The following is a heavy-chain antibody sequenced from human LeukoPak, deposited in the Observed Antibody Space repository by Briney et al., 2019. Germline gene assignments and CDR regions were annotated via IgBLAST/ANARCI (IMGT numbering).Heavy chain of an antibody. CDR3: ARGVPSWPQGPYHFDY. CDR1: GFTFSDYA. Sequence: PGGSLRLSCAVSGFTFSDYAMHWIRQAPGKLLELVASIQSNGNEKYSSDSLKVRFTISRDNSKNTLYLQMNTVRPEDTAVFYCARGVPSWPQGPYHFDYWGQGILITVSS. J-gene: IGHJ4*02. D-gene: IGHD2-2*02. CDR2: IQSNGNEK. V-gene: IGHV3-30*02.